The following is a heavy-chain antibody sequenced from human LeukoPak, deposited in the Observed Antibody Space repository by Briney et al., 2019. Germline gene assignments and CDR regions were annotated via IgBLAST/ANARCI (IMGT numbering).Heavy chain of an antibody. CDR2: IYYSGST. Sequence: SETLSLTCTVSGGTISSSSYYWGWIRQPPGKGREWIGSIYYSGSTYYNPSLKSRVTISVDTSKNQFSLKLSSVTAADTAVYYCARGGTYSRGWFPSEGFDPWGQGTLVTVSS. J-gene: IGHJ5*02. D-gene: IGHD6-19*01. CDR3: ARGGTYSRGWFPSEGFDP. CDR1: GGTISSSSYY. V-gene: IGHV4-39*07.